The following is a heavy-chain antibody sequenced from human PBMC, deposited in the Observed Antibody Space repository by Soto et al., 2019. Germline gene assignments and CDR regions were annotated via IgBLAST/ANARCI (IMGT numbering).Heavy chain of an antibody. V-gene: IGHV4-59*08. J-gene: IGHJ4*02. D-gene: IGHD3-22*01. CDR1: GGSISSYY. CDR3: ARGAVVNFDS. Sequence: SETLSLTCTVSGGSISSYYWSWIRQPPGKGLEWIGYIYYSGSTNYNPSLKSRVTISVDTSKNQFSLRLSSVTAADTAVYYCARGAVVNFDSWGQGNLVTVS. CDR2: IYYSGST.